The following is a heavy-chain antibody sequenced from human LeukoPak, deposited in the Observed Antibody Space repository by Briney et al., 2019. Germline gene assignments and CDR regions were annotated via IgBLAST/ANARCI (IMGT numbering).Heavy chain of an antibody. CDR2: IYYSGST. CDR3: ARSGSSWYRKVAHDAFDI. D-gene: IGHD6-13*01. V-gene: IGHV4-30-4*01. CDR1: GGSISSGDYY. J-gene: IGHJ3*02. Sequence: SQTLSLTCTVSGGSISSGDYYWSWIRQPPGKGLEWIGYIYYSGSTYYNPSLKSRVTISVDTSENQFSLKLSSVTAADTAVYYCARSGSSWYRKVAHDAFDIWGQGTMVTVSS.